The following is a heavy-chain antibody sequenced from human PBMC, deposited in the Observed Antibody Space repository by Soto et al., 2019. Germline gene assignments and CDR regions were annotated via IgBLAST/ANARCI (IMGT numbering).Heavy chain of an antibody. V-gene: IGHV3-21*01. J-gene: IGHJ6*02. CDR3: AREPLPTVAYFGMDV. Sequence: GGSLRLSCAGSGFTFSNSYMNWVRQAPGKGLEWVSSISSSSSYIFYADSVKGRFTVSRDNAKNSLYLQMNGLRVEDTAVYYCAREPLPTVAYFGMDVWGQGTTVTVSS. D-gene: IGHD2-15*01. CDR1: GFTFSNSY. CDR2: ISSSSSYI.